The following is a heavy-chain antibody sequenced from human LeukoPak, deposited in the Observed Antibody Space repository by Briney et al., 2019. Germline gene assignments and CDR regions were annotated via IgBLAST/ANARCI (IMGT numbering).Heavy chain of an antibody. CDR1: GFTFCSYA. Sequence: GGSLRLSCAASGFTFCSYAMHWARQAPGKGLEGVAVISYDGSNKYYADSVKGRFTISRDNSKNTLYLQMNSLRAEDTAVYYCATTRVTHYYFDYWGQGTLVTVSS. J-gene: IGHJ4*02. CDR3: ATTRVTHYYFDY. V-gene: IGHV3-30-3*01. CDR2: ISYDGSNK. D-gene: IGHD4-23*01.